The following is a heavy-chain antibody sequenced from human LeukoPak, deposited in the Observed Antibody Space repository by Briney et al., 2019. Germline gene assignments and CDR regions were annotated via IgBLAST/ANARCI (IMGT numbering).Heavy chain of an antibody. J-gene: IGHJ5*02. V-gene: IGHV3-23*01. CDR1: GFTFSSFG. CDR2: ISAGGGGT. Sequence: PGGSLRLSCAASGFTFSSFGMSWVRQAPGRGLEWVSVISAGGGGTYYADSVKGRFTISRDNSKNMLYLQMNSLRAEDTAVYYXXKRGEXXXXXXXSXGQXTLVXXSS. D-gene: IGHD3-10*01. CDR3: XKRGEXXXXXXXS.